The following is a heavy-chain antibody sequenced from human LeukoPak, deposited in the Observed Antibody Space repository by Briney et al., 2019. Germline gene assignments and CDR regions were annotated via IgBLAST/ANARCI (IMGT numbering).Heavy chain of an antibody. CDR1: GGSISSSSYY. CDR2: IYTSGST. J-gene: IGHJ4*02. D-gene: IGHD3-22*01. CDR3: ARGRLGSSGYYYFDY. V-gene: IGHV4-39*07. Sequence: SETLSLACTVSGGSISSSSYYWGWIRQPPGKGLEWIGSIYTSGSTNYNPSLKSRVTMSVDTSKNQFSLKLSSVTAADTAVYYCARGRLGSSGYYYFDYWGQGTLVTVSS.